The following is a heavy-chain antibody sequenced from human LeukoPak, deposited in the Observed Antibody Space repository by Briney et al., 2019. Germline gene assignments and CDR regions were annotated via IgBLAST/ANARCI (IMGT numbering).Heavy chain of an antibody. J-gene: IGHJ4*02. CDR3: VKAILFGSVSYYAD. V-gene: IGHV3-64D*09. CDR2: VSSDGGST. D-gene: IGHD3-22*01. Sequence: GGFLRLSCSASGFTFSNFPMHWVRQAPGKGLEYVSAVSSDGGSTYYADSVRGRFTISRDNSKNTLSLQMGSLRAEDTAVYYCVKAILFGSVSYYADWGQGTLVTVSS. CDR1: GFTFSNFP.